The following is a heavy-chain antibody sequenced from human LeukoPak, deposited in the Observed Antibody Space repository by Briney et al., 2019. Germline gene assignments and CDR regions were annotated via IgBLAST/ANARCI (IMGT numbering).Heavy chain of an antibody. CDR3: ARDPAYCTNGVCYHWFDP. CDR1: GGSISSGGYY. Sequence: SETLSLTCTVSGGSISSGGYYWSGIRQHPGKGLEWIGYIYYSGSTYYNPSLKSRVTISVDTSKNQFSLKLSSVTAADTAVYYCARDPAYCTNGVCYHWFDPWGQGTLVTVSS. V-gene: IGHV4-31*03. J-gene: IGHJ5*02. D-gene: IGHD2-8*01. CDR2: IYYSGST.